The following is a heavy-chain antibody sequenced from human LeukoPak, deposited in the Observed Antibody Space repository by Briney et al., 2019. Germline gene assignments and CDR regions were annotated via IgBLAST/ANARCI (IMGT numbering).Heavy chain of an antibody. J-gene: IGHJ4*02. CDR1: GGSIGSGSYY. D-gene: IGHD2-2*02. CDR2: IYTSGST. Sequence: PSETLSLTCTVAGGSIGSGSYYWSWILQPAGKGLEWFGRIYTSGSTNYNPSLKSRVTISVDTSKNQFSLKLSSVTAADTAVYYCARQDTPEDYCSSTSCYTESFDYWGQGTLVTVSS. CDR3: ARQDTPEDYCSSTSCYTESFDY. V-gene: IGHV4-61*02.